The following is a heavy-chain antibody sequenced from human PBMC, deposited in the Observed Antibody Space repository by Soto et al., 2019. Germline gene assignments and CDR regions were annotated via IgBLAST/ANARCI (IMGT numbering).Heavy chain of an antibody. V-gene: IGHV3-23*01. D-gene: IGHD3-10*01. CDR3: AKGGDRTHLFYFDF. CDR1: GFTFSNYA. Sequence: GGSLRLSCAASGFTFSNYAMRWVRQAPGKGLEWVSSISDNGVIIAYADSVKGRFTISRDNFKNTLYLQMSGLRAEDTALYYCAKGGDRTHLFYFDFWGQGTLVTVSS. J-gene: IGHJ4*02. CDR2: ISDNGVII.